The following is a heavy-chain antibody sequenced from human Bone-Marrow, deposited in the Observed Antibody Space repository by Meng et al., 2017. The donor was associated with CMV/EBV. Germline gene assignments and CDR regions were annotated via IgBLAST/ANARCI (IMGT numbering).Heavy chain of an antibody. V-gene: IGHV3-53*01. CDR2: IYSGGST. CDR1: GFTVSSNY. Sequence: GESLKISCAASGFTVSSNYMSWVRQAPGKGLEWVSVIYSGGSTYYADSVKGRFTISRDNAKNTLYLQMNSLRAEDTAVYYCARVLYQLLQSGWFDPWGQGTLVTVSS. CDR3: ARVLYQLLQSGWFDP. J-gene: IGHJ5*02. D-gene: IGHD2-2*01.